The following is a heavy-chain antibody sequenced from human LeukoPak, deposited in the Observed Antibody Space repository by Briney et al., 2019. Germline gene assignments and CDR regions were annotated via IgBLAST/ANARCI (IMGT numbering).Heavy chain of an antibody. CDR2: IYYSGST. Sequence: PSETLSLTCAVSGGSISSSSYYWGWVRQPPGKGLEWIGSIYYSGSTYYNPSLKSRVTISVDTSKNQFSLKLSSVTAADTAVYYCARVSSRLMADRNWFDPWGQGTLVTVSS. J-gene: IGHJ5*02. D-gene: IGHD5-24*01. V-gene: IGHV4-39*07. CDR1: GGSISSSSYY. CDR3: ARVSSRLMADRNWFDP.